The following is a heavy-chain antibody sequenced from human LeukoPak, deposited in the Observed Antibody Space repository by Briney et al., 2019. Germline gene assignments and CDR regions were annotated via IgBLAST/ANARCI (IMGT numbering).Heavy chain of an antibody. J-gene: IGHJ4*02. CDR1: GYSFTRNG. V-gene: IGHV1-18*01. Sequence: ASVKVSCKPSGYSFTRNGISWVRQAPGQGLEWMAWISANSGNTNYAQNLQDRVTPTTDTSTSTAYMELRSLRSDDTAVYYCARDVNYAFDYWGQGTLVTVSS. CDR3: ARDVNYAFDY. D-gene: IGHD3-16*01. CDR2: ISANSGNT.